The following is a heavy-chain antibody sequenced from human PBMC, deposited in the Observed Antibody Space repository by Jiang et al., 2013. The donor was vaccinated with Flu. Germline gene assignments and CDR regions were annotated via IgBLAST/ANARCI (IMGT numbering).Heavy chain of an antibody. V-gene: IGHV6-1*01. CDR2: TYYRSKWRY. D-gene: IGHD3-16*01. J-gene: IGHJ3*01. CDR1: GDSVSTNRAS. CDR3: GRGFGESLPGAFDV. Sequence: QTLSLTCAISGDSVSTNRASWNWIRQSPSRGLEWLGRTYYRSKWRYDFAPSFKGRISIDPDTSKNHFSLHLNSVTPEDTAVYFCGRGFGESLPGAFDVWGLGTMVTVS.